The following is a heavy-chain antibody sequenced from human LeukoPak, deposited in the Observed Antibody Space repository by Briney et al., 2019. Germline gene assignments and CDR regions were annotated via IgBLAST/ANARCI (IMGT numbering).Heavy chain of an antibody. D-gene: IGHD3-22*01. CDR1: GFTFDDYA. CDR2: ISWNSGSI. J-gene: IGHJ3*02. Sequence: PGRSLRLSCAASGFTFDDYAMHWVRQAPGKGLEWVSGISWNSGSIGYADSVKGRFTISRDSAKNSLYLQMNSLRAEDTALYYCAKSLSYYYDSSGGGAFDIWGQGTMVTVSS. CDR3: AKSLSYYYDSSGGGAFDI. V-gene: IGHV3-9*01.